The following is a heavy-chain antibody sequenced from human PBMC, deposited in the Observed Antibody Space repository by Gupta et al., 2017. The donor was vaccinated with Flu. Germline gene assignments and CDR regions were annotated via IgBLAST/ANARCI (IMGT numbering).Heavy chain of an antibody. Sequence: EVQLVESGGGLVQPGGSLRLSCAASGFTFSSYEMNWVRQAPGKGLEWVSYISSSGSTIYYADSVKGRFTISRDNAKNSLYLQMNSLRAEDTAVYFCARELYGSGSYYNPTGFDYWGQGTLVTVSS. CDR2: ISSSGSTI. J-gene: IGHJ4*02. CDR1: GFTFSSYE. CDR3: ARELYGSGSYYNPTGFDY. V-gene: IGHV3-48*03. D-gene: IGHD3-10*01.